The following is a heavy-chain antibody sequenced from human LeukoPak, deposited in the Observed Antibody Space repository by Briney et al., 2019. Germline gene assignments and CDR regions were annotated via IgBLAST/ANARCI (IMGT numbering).Heavy chain of an antibody. V-gene: IGHV4-34*01. CDR1: GGSFRGYY. J-gene: IGHJ4*02. CDR2: IDHSGST. CDR3: ARRVGGSSWYWDYFDY. D-gene: IGHD6-13*01. Sequence: SETLSLTCAVYGGSFRGYYWSWVRQPPGKGLEWIGEIDHSGSTYYNPFLKSRVTISIDTSKNQFSLNLRSVTAADTAVYYCARRVGGSSWYWDYFDYWGQGTLVTVSS.